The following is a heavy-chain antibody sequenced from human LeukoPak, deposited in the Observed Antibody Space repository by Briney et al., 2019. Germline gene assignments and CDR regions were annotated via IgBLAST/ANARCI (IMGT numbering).Heavy chain of an antibody. J-gene: IGHJ5*02. Sequence: SETLSLTCTVSGGSISGYYWSWIRQPPGKGLEWIGYIYYSGSTNYNPSLKSRVTISVDTSKNQFSLKLSSVTAADTAVYYCARRRMVLSWFDPWGQGTLVTVSS. CDR3: ARRRMVLSWFDP. V-gene: IGHV4-59*08. CDR1: GGSISGYY. CDR2: IYYSGST. D-gene: IGHD3-10*01.